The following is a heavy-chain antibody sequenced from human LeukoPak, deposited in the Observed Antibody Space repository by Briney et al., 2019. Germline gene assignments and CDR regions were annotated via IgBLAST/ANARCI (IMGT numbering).Heavy chain of an antibody. J-gene: IGHJ3*02. CDR1: GGSISSYY. CDR2: IYYSGST. Sequence: PSETLSLTCTVSGGSISSYYWSWIRQPPGKGLEWIGYIYYSGSTNYNPSLKSRVTIPVDTSKNQFSLKLSSVTAADTAVYYCARDLRSYGSGSPGAFDIWGQGTMVTVSS. D-gene: IGHD3-10*01. CDR3: ARDLRSYGSGSPGAFDI. V-gene: IGHV4-59*01.